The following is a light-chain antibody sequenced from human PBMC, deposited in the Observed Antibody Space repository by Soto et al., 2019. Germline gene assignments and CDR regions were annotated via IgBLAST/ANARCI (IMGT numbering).Light chain of an antibody. J-gene: IGKJ1*01. CDR3: HQYVTSPWA. CDR2: RAS. CDR1: QTVAGSH. V-gene: IGKV3-20*01. Sequence: EIVLTQSPGTLSLSPGERATLSCRASQTVAGSHLAWFQQKPGQAPRLLINRASSRATGIPDRFSGSGSGTDFTLTITGLEREHSAVYYCHQYVTSPWALGQGMKVEVK.